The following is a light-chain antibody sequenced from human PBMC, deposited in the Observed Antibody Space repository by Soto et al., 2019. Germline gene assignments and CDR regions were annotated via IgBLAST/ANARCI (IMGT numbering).Light chain of an antibody. J-gene: IGLJ1*01. V-gene: IGLV2-23*01. Sequence: QSVLTQPASVSGSPGQSITLSCTGTSSDLGSYNLVSWYQQHPGKAPKLMIYEGSKRPSGVSYRFSGSKSGNTASLTISGLQTEDEADYYCCSYAGSRTFVFGTGTKVTVL. CDR1: SSDLGSYNL. CDR3: CSYAGSRTFV. CDR2: EGS.